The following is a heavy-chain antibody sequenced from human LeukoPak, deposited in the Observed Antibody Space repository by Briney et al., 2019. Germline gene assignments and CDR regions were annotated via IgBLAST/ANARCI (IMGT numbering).Heavy chain of an antibody. CDR2: ISSSSSYI. Sequence: GGSLRLSCAASGFTFSSYSMNWVRQAPGKGLEWVSSISSSSSYIYYADSVKGRFTISRDNAKNSLYLQMNSLKTEDTAVYYCTVAGDFDYWGQGTLVTVSS. CDR3: TVAGDFDY. D-gene: IGHD6-19*01. CDR1: GFTFSSYS. V-gene: IGHV3-21*04. J-gene: IGHJ4*02.